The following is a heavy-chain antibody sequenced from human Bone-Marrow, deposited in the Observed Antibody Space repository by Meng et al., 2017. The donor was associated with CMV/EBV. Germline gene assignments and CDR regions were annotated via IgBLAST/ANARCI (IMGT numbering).Heavy chain of an antibody. J-gene: IGHJ5*02. CDR1: GGSVSSGSYY. CDR3: ARDASAAGTDWFDP. CDR2: IYYSGST. D-gene: IGHD6-13*01. Sequence: SETLSLTCTVAGGSVSSGSYYWSWIRQPPGKGLDWIGYIYYSGSTNYNPSLKSRVTITVDTSKNQFSLKLSSVTAADTAVYYCARDASAAGTDWFDPWGQGTLVTVSS. V-gene: IGHV4-61*01.